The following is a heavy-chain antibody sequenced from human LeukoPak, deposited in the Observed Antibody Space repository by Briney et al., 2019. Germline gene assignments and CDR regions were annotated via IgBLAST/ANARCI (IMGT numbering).Heavy chain of an antibody. Sequence: GGSLRLSCAASGFTFSSHWMHWVRHAPGKGLVWVSHIDRGGSSTSSADSVKGRFTISRDNAKNTLYLQMNSLRAEDTAVYYCAKGADSSGYPGPYYFDYWGQGTLVTVSS. CDR2: IDRGGSST. J-gene: IGHJ4*02. D-gene: IGHD3-22*01. CDR1: GFTFSSHW. V-gene: IGHV3-74*01. CDR3: AKGADSSGYPGPYYFDY.